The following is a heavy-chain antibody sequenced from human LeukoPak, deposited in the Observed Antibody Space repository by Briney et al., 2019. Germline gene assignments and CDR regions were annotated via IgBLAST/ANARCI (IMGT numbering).Heavy chain of an antibody. CDR1: GGSISSYY. CDR3: ASPGEDCSGGSCYSPLFDY. J-gene: IGHJ4*02. CDR2: IHHSGST. D-gene: IGHD2-15*01. V-gene: IGHV4-38-2*02. Sequence: PSETLSLTCTVSGGSISSYYWGWIRQPPGKGLQWIGSIHHSGSTYYNPSLKSRVTISVDTSKNQFSLKLSSVTAADTAVYYCASPGEDCSGGSCYSPLFDYWGQGTLVTASS.